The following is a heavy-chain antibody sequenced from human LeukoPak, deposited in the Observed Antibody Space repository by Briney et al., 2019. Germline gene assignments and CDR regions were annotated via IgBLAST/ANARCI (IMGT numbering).Heavy chain of an antibody. CDR3: ARDLMYYYDSSGHP. J-gene: IGHJ5*02. D-gene: IGHD3-22*01. CDR2: INPNSGGT. Sequence: GASVKVSCKASGYTFTGYYMHWVRQAPGQGLEWMGWINPNSGGTNYAQEFQGRVTVTRDTSISTAYMELSRLRSDDTAVYYCARDLMYYYDSSGHPWGQGTLVTVSS. CDR1: GYTFTGYY. V-gene: IGHV1-2*02.